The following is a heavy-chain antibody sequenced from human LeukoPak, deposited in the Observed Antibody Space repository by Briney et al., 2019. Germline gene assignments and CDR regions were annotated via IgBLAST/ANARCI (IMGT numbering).Heavy chain of an antibody. CDR3: AREDIVATRSHGGDYYYYYMDV. CDR2: ISSSGSTI. CDR1: GFTFSSYE. V-gene: IGHV3-48*03. D-gene: IGHD5-12*01. Sequence: GGSLRLSCAASGFTFSSYEMNWVRQAPGKGLEWVSYISSSGSTIYYADSVKGRFTISRDNAKNSLYLQMDSLRAEDTAVYYCAREDIVATRSHGGDYYYYYMDVWGKGTTVTVSS. J-gene: IGHJ6*03.